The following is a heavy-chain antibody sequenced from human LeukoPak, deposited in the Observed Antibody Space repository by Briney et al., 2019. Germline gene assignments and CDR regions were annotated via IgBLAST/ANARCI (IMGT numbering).Heavy chain of an antibody. V-gene: IGHV3-23*01. CDR2: ISGSGGST. Sequence: GGSLRLSCAASGFTFSTYAMSWVRQDPGKGLEWVSAISGSGGSTYYADSVKGRFTISRDNSKNSLYLQMNSLRAEDTAVYYCAGNEDWLRLPLYYYYMDVWGKGTTVTVSS. CDR1: GFTFSTYA. CDR3: AGNEDWLRLPLYYYYMDV. D-gene: IGHD5-12*01. J-gene: IGHJ6*03.